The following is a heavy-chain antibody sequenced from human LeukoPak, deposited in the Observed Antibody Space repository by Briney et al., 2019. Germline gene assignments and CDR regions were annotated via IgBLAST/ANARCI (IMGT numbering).Heavy chain of an antibody. J-gene: IGHJ5*02. CDR2: IYYSGST. CDR3: ARDSRYDTVAVAFFDP. Sequence: SETLSLTCTVSGGSISSSSYYWGWIRQPPGKGLEWIGSIYYSGSTYYNPSLKSRVTISVDTSKNQFSLKLSSVTAADTAVYYCARDSRYDTVAVAFFDPWGQGTLVTVSS. D-gene: IGHD6-19*01. CDR1: GGSISSSSYY. V-gene: IGHV4-39*07.